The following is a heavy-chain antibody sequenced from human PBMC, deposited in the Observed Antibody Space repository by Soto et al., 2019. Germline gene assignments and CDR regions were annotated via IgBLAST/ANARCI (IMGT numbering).Heavy chain of an antibody. Sequence: ETLSLTCAVYGGSFSGYYWSWIRQPPGKGLEWIGEINHSGSTNYNPSLKSRVTISVDTSKNQFSLKLSSVTAADTAVYYCAREARGYSYGPSRGYWFDPWGQGTPVTVSS. V-gene: IGHV4-34*01. CDR1: GGSFSGYY. CDR3: AREARGYSYGPSRGYWFDP. D-gene: IGHD5-18*01. CDR2: INHSGST. J-gene: IGHJ5*02.